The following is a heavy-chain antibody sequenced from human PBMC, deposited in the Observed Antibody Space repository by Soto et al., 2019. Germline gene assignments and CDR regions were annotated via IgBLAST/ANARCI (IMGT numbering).Heavy chain of an antibody. Sequence: SETLSLTCTVSGGSISSYYWSWIRQPPGKGLEWIGYIYYSGSTNYNPSLKSRVTISVDTSKNQFSLKLISVTAADTAVYYCARDWVAAAENYYGLDVWGQGATVTVSS. D-gene: IGHD6-13*01. J-gene: IGHJ6*02. CDR3: ARDWVAAAENYYGLDV. V-gene: IGHV4-59*01. CDR1: GGSISSYY. CDR2: IYYSGST.